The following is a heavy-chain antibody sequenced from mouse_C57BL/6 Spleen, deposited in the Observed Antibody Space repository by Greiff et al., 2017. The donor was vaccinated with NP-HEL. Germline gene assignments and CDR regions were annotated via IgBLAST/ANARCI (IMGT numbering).Heavy chain of an antibody. CDR3: ARQGIYSGAMDY. D-gene: IGHD2-1*01. J-gene: IGHJ4*01. Sequence: QVQLKESGPGLVAPSQSLSITCTVSGFSLTSSGVHWVRQPPGKGLVWLVVIWSDGSTTYNSALKSSLSISKDKSKSQGFLKMNSLQTDETTMYDCARQGIYSGAMDYWGQGTSVTVSS. CDR1: GFSLTSSG. CDR2: IWSDGST. V-gene: IGHV2-6-1*01.